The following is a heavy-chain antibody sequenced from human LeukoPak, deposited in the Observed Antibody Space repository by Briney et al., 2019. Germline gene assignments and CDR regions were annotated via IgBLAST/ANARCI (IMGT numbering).Heavy chain of an antibody. CDR2: ISGSGLTT. CDR3: AKILSSWYPGFDY. D-gene: IGHD6-13*01. Sequence: GGSLRLSCAASGFSFSSYAMSWVRQAPGKGLEWVSTISGSGLTTYFADSVKGRFTISRDNSKNTLYLQMNSLRAEDTAVYYCAKILSSWYPGFDYWGQGTLVTVSS. J-gene: IGHJ4*02. V-gene: IGHV3-23*01. CDR1: GFSFSSYA.